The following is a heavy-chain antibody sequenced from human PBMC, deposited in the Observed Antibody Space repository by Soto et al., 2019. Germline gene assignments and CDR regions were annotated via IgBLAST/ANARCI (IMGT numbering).Heavy chain of an antibody. D-gene: IGHD5-12*01. CDR3: AKANSGDDDEFDY. V-gene: IGHV1-2*02. CDR1: GYTFTGYY. Sequence: PSVKVSCKTSGYTFTGYYMHWVRQAPGQGLEWMGWINPKSGGTDYAQKFQGRVSMTRDTSSSSAYMELSSLRSDDTAVYYCAKANSGDDDEFDYWGQGTQVTVSS. CDR2: INPKSGGT. J-gene: IGHJ4*02.